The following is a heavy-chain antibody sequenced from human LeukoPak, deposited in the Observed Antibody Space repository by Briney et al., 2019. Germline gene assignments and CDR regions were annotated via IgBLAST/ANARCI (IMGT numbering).Heavy chain of an antibody. D-gene: IGHD2-15*01. CDR2: INHSGST. J-gene: IGHJ4*02. V-gene: IGHV4-34*01. CDR3: ARGLGGSGGSCYADY. CDR1: GGSFSGYY. Sequence: SETLSLTCAVYGGSFSGYYWSWIRQPPGKGLEWIGEINHSGSTNYNPSLKSRVTISVDTSKNQFSLKLSSVTAADTAVYYCARGLGGSGGSCYADYWGQGALVTVSS.